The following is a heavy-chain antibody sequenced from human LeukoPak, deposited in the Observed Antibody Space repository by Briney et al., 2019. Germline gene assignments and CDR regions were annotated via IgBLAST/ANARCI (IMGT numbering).Heavy chain of an antibody. J-gene: IGHJ5*02. CDR2: ISSSSTYI. D-gene: IGHD6-19*01. CDR3: ARDVAGSGGFDP. CDR1: GFTFSSYT. Sequence: GGSLRLSCAASGFTFSSYTMNWVRQAPGKGLEWVSSISSSSTYIYYADPVKGRFTISRDNPKNSLFLQMNSLRAEDTAIYYCARDVAGSGGFDPWGQGTLVTVSS. V-gene: IGHV3-21*01.